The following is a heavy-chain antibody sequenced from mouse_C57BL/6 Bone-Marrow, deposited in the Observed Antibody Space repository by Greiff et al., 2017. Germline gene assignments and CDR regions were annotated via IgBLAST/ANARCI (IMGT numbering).Heavy chain of an antibody. CDR3: ARRYDGYLAWFAY. CDR2: IDPSDSYT. J-gene: IGHJ3*01. D-gene: IGHD2-3*01. V-gene: IGHV1-59*01. CDR1: GYTFTSYW. Sequence: QVQLQQPGAELVRPGTSVKLSCKASGYTFTSYWMHWVKQRPGQGLEWIGVIDPSDSYTNYNQKFKGKATLTVDTSSSTAYMQLSSLTSEDSAVYYWARRYDGYLAWFAYWGQGTLVTVSA.